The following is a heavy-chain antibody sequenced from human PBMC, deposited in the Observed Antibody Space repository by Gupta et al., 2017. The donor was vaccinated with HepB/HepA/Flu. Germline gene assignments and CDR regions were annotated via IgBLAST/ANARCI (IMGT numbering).Heavy chain of an antibody. CDR2: ISSGGDRT. D-gene: IGHD6-19*01. Sequence: EVQLLEPGGGLVQPGGSLRISCAASGFTFSSSAMSWVRQAPGKGLDWVSVISSGGDRTYYADSVKGRFTISRDNSKNTLYLQMNSLRDEDTARYYCAKDSSTSGWIFGGQGTLVTISS. CDR1: GFTFSSSA. CDR3: AKDSSTSGWIF. J-gene: IGHJ4*02. V-gene: IGHV3-23*01.